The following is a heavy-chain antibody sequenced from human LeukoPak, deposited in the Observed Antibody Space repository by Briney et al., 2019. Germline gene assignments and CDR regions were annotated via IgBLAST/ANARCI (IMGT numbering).Heavy chain of an antibody. J-gene: IGHJ6*03. CDR2: ISGRGVSI. CDR3: TKAGAVAGYYYYYIDV. V-gene: IGHV3-23*01. D-gene: IGHD6-19*01. Sequence: GGSLRLSCEASGFTFTNYAMSWVRQAPGKGLEWVSVISGRGVSIDYAESVKGRFTISRDKSKNTLYLEMDSLRVEDTAIYYCTKAGAVAGYYYYYIDVWGKGTTVTVSS. CDR1: GFTFTNYA.